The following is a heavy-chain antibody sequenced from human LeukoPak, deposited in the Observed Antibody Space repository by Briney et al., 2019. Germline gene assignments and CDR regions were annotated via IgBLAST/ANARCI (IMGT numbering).Heavy chain of an antibody. V-gene: IGHV3-30*18. CDR2: ISYDGSNK. CDR1: GFTFSSYG. J-gene: IGHJ6*02. Sequence: GGSLRLSCAASGFTFSSYGMHWVRQAPGKGLEWVAVISYDGSNKYYADSVKGRFTISRDNSKNTLYLQMNSLRAEDTAVYYCVKDKLSKYSSSPLPYYYGMDVWGQGTTVTVSS. CDR3: VKDKLSKYSSSPLPYYYGMDV. D-gene: IGHD6-13*01.